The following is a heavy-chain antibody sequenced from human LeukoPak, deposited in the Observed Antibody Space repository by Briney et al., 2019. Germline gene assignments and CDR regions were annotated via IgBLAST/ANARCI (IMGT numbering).Heavy chain of an antibody. CDR2: IIPMFGTA. J-gene: IGHJ4*02. CDR1: GGTFSSYA. Sequence: ASVKVSCKASGGTFSSYAISWVRQAPGQGLEWMGGIIPMFGTANYAQKFQGRVTITADESTSTAYMELGSLRSEDTAVYYCARVDRYSSWGNYFDYWGQGTLVTVSS. D-gene: IGHD6-19*01. CDR3: ARVDRYSSWGNYFDY. V-gene: IGHV1-69*13.